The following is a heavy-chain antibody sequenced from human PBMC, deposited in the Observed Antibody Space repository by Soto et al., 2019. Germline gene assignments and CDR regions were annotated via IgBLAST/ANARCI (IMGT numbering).Heavy chain of an antibody. J-gene: IGHJ3*02. V-gene: IGHV4-59*01. CDR3: AGRGLYYYDSSGAHAFDI. CDR1: GGSISSYY. Sequence: PSETLSLTCTVSGGSISSYYWSWIRQPPGKGLEWIGYIYYSGSTNYNPSLKSRVTISVDTSKNQFSLKLSSVTAADTAVYYCAGRGLYYYDSSGAHAFDIWGQGTRGTVSS. CDR2: IYYSGST. D-gene: IGHD3-22*01.